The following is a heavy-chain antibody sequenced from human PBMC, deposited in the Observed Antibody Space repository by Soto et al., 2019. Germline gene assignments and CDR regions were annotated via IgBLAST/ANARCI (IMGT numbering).Heavy chain of an antibody. CDR3: ARHEYCSGGSCYWFDP. CDR1: GGSISSSSYY. J-gene: IGHJ5*02. D-gene: IGHD2-15*01. V-gene: IGHV4-39*01. Sequence: SETLSLTCTVSGGSISSSSYYWGWIRQPPGKGLEWIGSIYYSGTTYSTPPLKSGVTISVDTSKNHFSLKLSFVPAADPVFFYCARHEYCSGGSCYWFDPWGQGTLVTVPS. CDR2: IYYSGTT.